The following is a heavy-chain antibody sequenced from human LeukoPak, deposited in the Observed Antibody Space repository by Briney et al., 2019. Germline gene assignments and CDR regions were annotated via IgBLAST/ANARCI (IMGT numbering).Heavy chain of an antibody. V-gene: IGHV1-69*01. CDR3: ARGYSYGSR. J-gene: IGHJ4*02. CDR1: GGTFISYA. CDR2: IIPIFGTA. D-gene: IGHD5-18*01. Sequence: ASVKVSCKAAGGTFISYAISWVGQAPGQGREWMGGIIPIFGTANYAQKFQGRVTITADESTSTPYMELSSLRSEDTAAYYCARGYSYGSRWGQGTLVTVSS.